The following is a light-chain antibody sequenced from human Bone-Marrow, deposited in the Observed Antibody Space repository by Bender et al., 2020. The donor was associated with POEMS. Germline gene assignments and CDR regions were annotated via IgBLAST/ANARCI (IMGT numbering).Light chain of an antibody. CDR2: SNY. J-gene: IGLJ2*01. CDR3: CSYAGNYVV. V-gene: IGLV1-44*01. Sequence: QSVLTQPPSASGTPGQSVIISCSGTDSNFGGNNVNWYQHLPGSAPRLVVYSNYQRPSGVPNRFSASKSGNTASLTIPGLQAEDEADYYCCSYAGNYVVFGGGTYLTVL. CDR1: DSNFGGNN.